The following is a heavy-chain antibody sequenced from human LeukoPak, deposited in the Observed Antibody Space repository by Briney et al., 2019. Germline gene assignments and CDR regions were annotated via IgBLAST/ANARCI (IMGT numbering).Heavy chain of an antibody. CDR1: GYTFTGYY. CDR3: ARDSHYDFWSGYYEDY. CDR2: INPNSGGT. D-gene: IGHD3-3*01. Sequence: ASVKVSCKASGYTFTGYYMHWVRQAPGQGLEWMGWINPNSGGTNYAQKFQGRVTMTRDTSISTAYMELSRLRSEDTAVYYCARDSHYDFWSGYYEDYWGQGTLVTVSS. V-gene: IGHV1-2*02. J-gene: IGHJ4*02.